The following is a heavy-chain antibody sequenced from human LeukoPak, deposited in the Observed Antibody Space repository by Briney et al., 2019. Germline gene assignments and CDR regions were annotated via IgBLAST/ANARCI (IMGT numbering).Heavy chain of an antibody. CDR3: ARGGGSGWYWDYFDY. CDR1: GGTFSSYA. J-gene: IGHJ4*02. CDR2: IIPILGIA. Sequence: SVKVSCKASGGTFSSYAISWVRQAPGQGLEWMGRIIPILGIANYAQKFQGRVTITRDTSASTAYMELSSLRSEDTAVYYCARGGGSGWYWDYFDYWGQGTLVTVSS. V-gene: IGHV1-69*04. D-gene: IGHD6-19*01.